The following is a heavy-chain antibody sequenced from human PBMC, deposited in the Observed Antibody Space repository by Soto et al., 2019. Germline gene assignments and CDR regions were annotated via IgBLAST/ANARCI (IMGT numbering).Heavy chain of an antibody. Sequence: QVQLVQSGAEVKKPGASVKVSCKASGYTFASYAISWMRQAPGQGLEWMGWISAYNGNTNYAQKLQGRVTMTTDTXXXXXXXXXXSLRSDDTAVYYCARDPPPPDYWGQGTLVTVSS. J-gene: IGHJ4*02. CDR1: GYTFASYA. CDR3: ARDPPPPDY. V-gene: IGHV1-18*01. CDR2: ISAYNGNT.